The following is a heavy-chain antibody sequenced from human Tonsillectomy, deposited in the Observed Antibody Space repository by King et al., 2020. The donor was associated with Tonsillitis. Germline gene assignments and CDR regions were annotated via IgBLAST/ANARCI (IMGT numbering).Heavy chain of an antibody. J-gene: IGHJ6*02. Sequence: VQLVESGGGLVQPGGSLRLSCAASGFTFSSYSMNWVRQAPGKGLQWVSYISGSGRTIFYANSVKGRFTISRNNAKNSLYLQMNSLRAEDTAVYYCARTTTKASAVTDYYYGMDVWGQGTTVTVSS. V-gene: IGHV3-48*04. CDR1: GFTFSSYS. D-gene: IGHD6-13*01. CDR2: ISGSGRTI. CDR3: ARTTTKASAVTDYYYGMDV.